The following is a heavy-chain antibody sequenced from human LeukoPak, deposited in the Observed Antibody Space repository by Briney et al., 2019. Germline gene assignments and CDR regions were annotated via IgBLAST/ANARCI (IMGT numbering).Heavy chain of an antibody. CDR1: GYTFTNFD. V-gene: IGHV1-8*02. J-gene: IGHJ4*02. D-gene: IGHD4-11*01. CDR2: MNPNTGNA. CDR3: ARVGYSNSYDY. Sequence: GASVRVSCKASGYTFTNFDINWVRQATGQELEWMGWMNPNTGNAGYAQKFQDRVTITWDASISTAYMDLSSLRSEDTAVYYCARVGYSNSYDYWGQGTLVTVSS.